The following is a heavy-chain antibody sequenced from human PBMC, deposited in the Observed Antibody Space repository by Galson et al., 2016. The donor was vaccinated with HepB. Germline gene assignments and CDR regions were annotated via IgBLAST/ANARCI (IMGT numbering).Heavy chain of an antibody. Sequence: SLRLSCAASGFTFSSYGMHWVRQAPGKGLEWVAVISFDGNNKFYGDSVKGRFTISRDASTNTLFLQINSLRAEDTAVYYCASMTGTPPGGYWGQGTLVTVSS. CDR3: ASMTGTPPGGY. CDR1: GFTFSSYG. V-gene: IGHV3-30*03. D-gene: IGHD1-20*01. CDR2: ISFDGNNK. J-gene: IGHJ4*02.